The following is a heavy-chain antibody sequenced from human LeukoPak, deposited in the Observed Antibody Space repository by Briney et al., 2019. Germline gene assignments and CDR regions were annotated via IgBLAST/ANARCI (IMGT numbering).Heavy chain of an antibody. CDR2: INPNSGGT. J-gene: IGHJ5*02. CDR1: GYTFTGYY. CDR3: ARDPWYYDSSGYYFNWFDP. D-gene: IGHD3-22*01. Sequence: ASVKVSCKASGYTFTGYYMHWVRQAPGQGLEWMGWINPNSGGTNYAQKFQGRVTMTRDTSISTAYMELSRLRSDDTAVYYCARDPWYYDSSGYYFNWFDPWGQGTLVTVTA. V-gene: IGHV1-2*02.